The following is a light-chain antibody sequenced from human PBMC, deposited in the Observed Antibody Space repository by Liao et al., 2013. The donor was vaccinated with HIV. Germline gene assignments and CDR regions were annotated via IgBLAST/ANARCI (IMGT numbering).Light chain of an antibody. CDR2: QDT. Sequence: SYELTQPPSVSVSPGQTAIITCSGDKLGNKFVCWYQQKPGQSPVLVIDQDTKRPSGIPERFSGSNSGNTATLTISGTQAMDEADYYCQAWDSSTNYVFGTGTKVTVL. CDR1: KLGNKF. V-gene: IGLV3-1*01. J-gene: IGLJ1*01. CDR3: QAWDSSTNYV.